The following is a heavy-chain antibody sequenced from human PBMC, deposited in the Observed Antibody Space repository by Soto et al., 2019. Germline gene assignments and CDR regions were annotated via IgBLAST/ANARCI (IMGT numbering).Heavy chain of an antibody. CDR3: ARHEADCDSTSCYSGILDF. Sequence: LGESLKISCEGSGYSFTSYWIGWVRQMPGKGLEWMGIIYPDDSDTRYSPSFQGQVTISADKSISTAYLQWSSLKASDTAIYYCARHEADCDSTSCYSGILDFWGQGTLVTVSS. V-gene: IGHV5-51*01. D-gene: IGHD2-2*01. J-gene: IGHJ4*02. CDR2: IYPDDSDT. CDR1: GYSFTSYW.